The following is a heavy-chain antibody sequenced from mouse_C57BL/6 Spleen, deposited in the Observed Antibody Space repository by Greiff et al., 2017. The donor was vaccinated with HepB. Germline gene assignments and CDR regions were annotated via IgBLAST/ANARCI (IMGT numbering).Heavy chain of an antibody. Sequence: EVQLQQSGPELVKPGASVKISCKASGYTFTDYYMNWVKQSHGKSLEWIGDINPNNGGTSYNQKFKGKATLTVDKSSSTAYMELRSLTSEDSAVYYCARGTMVSNWGQGTLVTVSA. J-gene: IGHJ3*01. V-gene: IGHV1-26*01. CDR2: INPNNGGT. CDR1: GYTFTDYY. D-gene: IGHD2-2*01. CDR3: ARGTMVSN.